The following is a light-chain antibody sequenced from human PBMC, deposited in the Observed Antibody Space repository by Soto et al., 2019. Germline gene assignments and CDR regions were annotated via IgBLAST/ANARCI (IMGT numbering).Light chain of an antibody. CDR3: QQYGSSPFT. J-gene: IGKJ3*01. CDR2: AAS. V-gene: IGKV3-20*01. Sequence: EIVLTQSPGTLSLSPGERATLSCRASQSVSSNQLAWYQQKPGQAPRFLIYAASSRATGTPDRFSGSGSRTDFTLNISRLEPADAAVYYCQQYGSSPFTFGPGTKVDIK. CDR1: QSVSSNQ.